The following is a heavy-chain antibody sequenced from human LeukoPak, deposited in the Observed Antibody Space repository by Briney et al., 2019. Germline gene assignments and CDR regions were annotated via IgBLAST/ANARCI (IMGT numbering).Heavy chain of an antibody. CDR3: AKIYSHYYYDSSGYADY. CDR2: IWYDGSNK. D-gene: IGHD3-22*01. V-gene: IGHV3-33*06. Sequence: PGGSLRLSCAASGFTFSSYGMHWVRQAPGKGLEWVAVIWYDGSNKYYADSVKGRFTISRDNSKNTLYLQMNSLRAEGTAVYYCAKIYSHYYYDSSGYADYWGQGTLVTVSS. J-gene: IGHJ4*02. CDR1: GFTFSSYG.